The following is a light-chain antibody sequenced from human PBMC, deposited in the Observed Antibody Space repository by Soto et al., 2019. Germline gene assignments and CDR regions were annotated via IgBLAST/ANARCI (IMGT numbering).Light chain of an antibody. CDR2: GVS. Sequence: EIVLTQSPGTLSLSPGERATLTCRVSQSVNAGYLAWYQQKPGQAPRLLFYGVSNRDAGIPDRFSGSGSGTDFTLTISSLEPEDFAVSYCQVYGSSPRYTFGQGTKVEIK. J-gene: IGKJ2*01. CDR3: QVYGSSPRYT. V-gene: IGKV3-20*01. CDR1: QSVNAGY.